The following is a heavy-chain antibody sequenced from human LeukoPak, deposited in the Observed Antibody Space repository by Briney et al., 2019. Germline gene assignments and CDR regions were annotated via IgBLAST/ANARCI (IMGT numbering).Heavy chain of an antibody. CDR1: GFTFSNSA. CDR3: ARGVAISSSGWYDTFDY. J-gene: IGHJ4*02. Sequence: GGSLRLSCAASGFTFSNSAMYWVRQAPGKGLEFVSVISSNGDRTYYADSVKGRFTISRDNSKNTLYLQMGSLRADDMAVYYCARGVAISSSGWYDTFDYWGQGALVTISS. V-gene: IGHV3-64*02. CDR2: ISSNGDRT. D-gene: IGHD6-19*01.